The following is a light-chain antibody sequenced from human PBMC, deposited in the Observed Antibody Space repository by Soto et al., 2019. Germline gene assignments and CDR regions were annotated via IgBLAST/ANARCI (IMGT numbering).Light chain of an antibody. CDR2: DNN. V-gene: IGLV1-51*01. CDR3: GTWDSSLRGWV. Sequence: QSVLTQPPSVSAAPGQKVTISCSGSSSNIGNNYVSWYQQLQGTAPKLLIYDNNKRPSGIPDRFSGSKSGTSATLGITGLQTGDEADYYCGTWDSSLRGWVFGGGTKLTVL. CDR1: SSNIGNNY. J-gene: IGLJ3*02.